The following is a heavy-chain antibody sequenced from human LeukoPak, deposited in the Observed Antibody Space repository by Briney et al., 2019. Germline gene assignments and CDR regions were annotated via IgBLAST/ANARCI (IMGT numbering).Heavy chain of an antibody. CDR1: GFTFSSYG. CDR3: ARGPNLGATPFDY. J-gene: IGHJ4*02. V-gene: IGHV3-30*19. D-gene: IGHD1-26*01. CDR2: ISYDGSNK. Sequence: PGGSLRLSCAASGFTFSSYGMHWVRQAPGKGLEWVAVISYDGSNKYYADSVKGRFTISRDNSKNTLYLQMNSLRAEDTAVYYCARGPNLGATPFDYWGQGTLVTVSS.